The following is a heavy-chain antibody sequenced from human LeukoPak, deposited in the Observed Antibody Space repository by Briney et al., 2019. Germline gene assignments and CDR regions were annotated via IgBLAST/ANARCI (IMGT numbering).Heavy chain of an antibody. Sequence: ASVKVSCKASGYTFTGYYMHWVRQAPGQGLEWMGWINPNSCGTNYAQKFQGRVTMTRDTFISTAYMELSRLRSDDTAVYYCSSSDNSGYYSDYWGQGTLVTVSS. V-gene: IGHV1-2*02. CDR2: INPNSCGT. CDR1: GYTFTGYY. D-gene: IGHD3-22*01. J-gene: IGHJ4*02. CDR3: SSSDNSGYYSDY.